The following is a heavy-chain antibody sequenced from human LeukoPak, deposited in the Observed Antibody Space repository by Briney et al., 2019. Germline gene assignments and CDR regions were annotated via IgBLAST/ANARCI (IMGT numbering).Heavy chain of an antibody. D-gene: IGHD2-2*01. CDR2: ISGSGGST. J-gene: IGHJ4*02. V-gene: IGHV3-23*01. Sequence: PGGSLRLSCAASGFTLSSYAMSWVRQAPGKGLEWVSAISGSGGSTYYADSVKGRFTISRDNSKNTLYLQMNSLRAEDTAVYYCAKHPYCSSTSCYEVLGDFDYWGQGTLVTVSS. CDR1: GFTLSSYA. CDR3: AKHPYCSSTSCYEVLGDFDY.